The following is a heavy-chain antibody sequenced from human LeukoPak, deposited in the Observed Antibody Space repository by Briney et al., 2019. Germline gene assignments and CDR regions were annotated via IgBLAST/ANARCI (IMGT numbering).Heavy chain of an antibody. CDR3: AREAGGSGSYYSYYYGMDV. D-gene: IGHD3-10*01. CDR1: GFTFSSYG. CDR2: IWYDGSNK. V-gene: IGHV3-33*01. J-gene: IGHJ6*02. Sequence: GGSLRLSCAASGFTFSSYGMHWVRQAPGKGLEWVAVIWYDGSNKYYADSVRGRFTISRDNSKNTLYLQMNSLRAEDTAVYYCAREAGGSGSYYSYYYGMDVWGQGTTVTVSS.